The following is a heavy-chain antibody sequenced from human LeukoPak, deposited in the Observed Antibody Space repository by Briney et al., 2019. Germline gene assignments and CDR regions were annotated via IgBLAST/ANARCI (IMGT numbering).Heavy chain of an antibody. Sequence: SETLSLTCAVYGGSFSGYYWSWIRQPPGKGLEWIGEINHSGSTNYNPSLKSRVTISVDTSKNQFSLKLSSVTAADTAVYYCARGMSYYDSSGNFDYWGQGTLVTVSS. CDR3: ARGMSYYDSSGNFDY. CDR2: INHSGST. J-gene: IGHJ4*02. CDR1: GGSFSGYY. V-gene: IGHV4-34*01. D-gene: IGHD3-22*01.